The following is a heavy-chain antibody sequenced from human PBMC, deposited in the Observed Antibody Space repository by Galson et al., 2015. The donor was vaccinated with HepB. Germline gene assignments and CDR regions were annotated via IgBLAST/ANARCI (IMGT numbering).Heavy chain of an antibody. Sequence: SLRLSCAASGFTFSNYGMHWVRQAPGKALEWVAVISYDGSNKYYADSVKGRFTISRDNSKNTLYLQMNSLRAEDTALYYCAKDPYLYSALAGTMAGFDYWGQGTLVTVSS. CDR3: AKDPYLYSALAGTMAGFDY. D-gene: IGHD6-19*01. V-gene: IGHV3-30*18. CDR1: GFTFSNYG. J-gene: IGHJ4*02. CDR2: ISYDGSNK.